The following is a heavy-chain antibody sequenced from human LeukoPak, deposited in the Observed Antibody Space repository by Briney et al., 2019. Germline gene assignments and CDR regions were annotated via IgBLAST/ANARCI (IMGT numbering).Heavy chain of an antibody. V-gene: IGHV1-3*01. CDR1: GYTFTSYA. Sequence: ASVKVSCRASGYTFTSYAMHWVRQAPGQRLEWMGWINAGNGNTKYSQKFQGRVTITRDTSASTAYMELSSLRSEDTAVYYCARAEDLGDYEPWGQGTLVTVSS. CDR2: INAGNGNT. D-gene: IGHD4-17*01. J-gene: IGHJ5*02. CDR3: ARAEDLGDYEP.